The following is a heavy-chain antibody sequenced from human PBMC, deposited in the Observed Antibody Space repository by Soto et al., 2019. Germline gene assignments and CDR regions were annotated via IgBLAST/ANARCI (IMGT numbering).Heavy chain of an antibody. CDR3: AASTFQYGVSGYFPLDY. V-gene: IGHV1-69*06. Sequence: SVKVSCKTSGDTLSNCAISWLRQAPRRGLVWMGGIIPRYDSATCARKSQGRVTITADKFTGTAYMELSSLRSEATAIYFCAASTFQYGVSGYFPLDYWGQATPLPVS. CDR1: GDTLSNCA. D-gene: IGHD3-3*01. J-gene: IGHJ4*02. CDR2: IIPRYDSA.